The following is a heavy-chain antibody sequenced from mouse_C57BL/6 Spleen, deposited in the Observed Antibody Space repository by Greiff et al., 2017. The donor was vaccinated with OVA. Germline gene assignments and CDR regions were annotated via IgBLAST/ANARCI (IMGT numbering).Heavy chain of an antibody. CDR2: IYPGSGNT. CDR3: ARSYYYGSSYWYFDV. D-gene: IGHD1-1*01. V-gene: IGHV1-76*01. Sequence: VQLKESGAELVRPGASVKLSCKASGYTFTDYYINWVKQRPGQGLEWIARIYPGSGNTYYNEKFKGKATLTAEKSSSTAYMQLSSLTSEDSAVYFCARSYYYGSSYWYFDVWGTGTTVTVSS. J-gene: IGHJ1*03. CDR1: GYTFTDYY.